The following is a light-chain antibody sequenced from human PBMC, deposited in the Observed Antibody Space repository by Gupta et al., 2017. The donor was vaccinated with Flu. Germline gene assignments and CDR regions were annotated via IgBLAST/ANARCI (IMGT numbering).Light chain of an antibody. CDR1: RSVPSNF. J-gene: IGKJ1*01. V-gene: IGKV3-20*01. Sequence: DRATLSCCDSRSVPSNFLAWFQQKPGQSPRVLIYDASIRATGIPDRFVGSGSGTDFTLTISRLEPEDFAVYYCQQYGWSPRTFGQGTKVEIK. CDR2: DAS. CDR3: QQYGWSPRT.